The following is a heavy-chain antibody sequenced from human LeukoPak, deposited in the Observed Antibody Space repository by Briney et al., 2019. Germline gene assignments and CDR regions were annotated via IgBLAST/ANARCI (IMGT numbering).Heavy chain of an antibody. V-gene: IGHV3-7*04. D-gene: IGHD6-19*01. CDR3: EGGEQQWTV. CDR2: IKQDGSEK. Sequence: GGSLRLSCAASEFTFSKSWMSWVRQAPGKGLEWVANIKQDGSEKYYVDSVKGRFTISRDNAKNSLYLQMNSLRAEDTAVYYCEGGEQQWTVWGQGTLVTVSS. CDR1: EFTFSKSW. J-gene: IGHJ4*02.